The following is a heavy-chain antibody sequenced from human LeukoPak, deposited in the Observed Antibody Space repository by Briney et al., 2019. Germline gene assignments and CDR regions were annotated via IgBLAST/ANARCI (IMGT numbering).Heavy chain of an antibody. CDR1: GFTFSSYD. CDR2: IKKDGSEK. D-gene: IGHD5-18*01. CDR3: ARHLSGVTGYTYGRGIDY. Sequence: PGGALRLSCAASGFTFSSYDMTWVRQAPGKGLERVANIKKDGSEKYYVDSVKGRFTISRDNAKTSLYLQMNSLRAEDTAVYYCARHLSGVTGYTYGRGIDYWGQGTLVTVSS. J-gene: IGHJ4*02. V-gene: IGHV3-7*01.